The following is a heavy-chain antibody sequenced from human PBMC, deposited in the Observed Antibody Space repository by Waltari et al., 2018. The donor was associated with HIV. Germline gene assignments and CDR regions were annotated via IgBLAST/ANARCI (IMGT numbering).Heavy chain of an antibody. CDR3: ARARNYYDSSGYSSLDYYYYYMDV. Sequence: GGGVVQPGRSLRLSCAASGFTFSSYGMHWVRQAPGKGLEWVAVIWYDGSNKYYADSVKGRFTISRDNSKNTLYLQMNSLRAEDTAVYYCARARNYYDSSGYSSLDYYYYYMDVWGKGTTVTVSS. CDR2: IWYDGSNK. D-gene: IGHD3-22*01. J-gene: IGHJ6*03. V-gene: IGHV3-33*01. CDR1: GFTFSSYG.